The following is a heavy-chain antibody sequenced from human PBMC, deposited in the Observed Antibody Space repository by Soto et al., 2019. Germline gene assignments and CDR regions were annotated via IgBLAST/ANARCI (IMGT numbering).Heavy chain of an antibody. Sequence: SETLSLTCTVSGGSISSYYWSWIRQPPGKGLEWIGYIYYSGSTNYNPSLKSRVTISVDTSKNQFSLKLSSVTAADTAVYYCASSGRSWFGESLYWFDPWGQGTLVTVSS. CDR1: GGSISSYY. CDR2: IYYSGST. J-gene: IGHJ5*02. CDR3: ASSGRSWFGESLYWFDP. V-gene: IGHV4-59*01. D-gene: IGHD3-10*01.